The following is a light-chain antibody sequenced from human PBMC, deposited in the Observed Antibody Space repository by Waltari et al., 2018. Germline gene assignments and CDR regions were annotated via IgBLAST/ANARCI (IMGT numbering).Light chain of an antibody. Sequence: HELTQPPSVSVSPGQTARITCSAAALPNHYATWYQKNPGQAHVLVIDKDTERPSGIPERFSGSNSGTTVTLTISGVQAEDEADYYCQSADSSGPYRVFGGGTKLTVL. CDR3: QSADSSGPYRV. CDR1: ALPNHY. J-gene: IGLJ3*02. V-gene: IGLV3-25*03. CDR2: KDT.